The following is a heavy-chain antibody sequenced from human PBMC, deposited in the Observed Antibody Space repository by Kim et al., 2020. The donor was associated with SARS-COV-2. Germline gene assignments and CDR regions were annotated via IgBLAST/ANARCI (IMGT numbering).Heavy chain of an antibody. CDR1: GFTFSSYS. D-gene: IGHD6-13*01. Sequence: GGSLRLSCAASGFTFSSYSMNWVRQAPGKGLEWVSSISSSSSYIYYADSVKGRFTISRDNAKNSLYLQMNSLRAEDTAVYYCARVGTLIAAAGTGPAEYFQHWGQGTLVTVSS. CDR2: ISSSSSYI. V-gene: IGHV3-21*01. CDR3: ARVGTLIAAAGTGPAEYFQH. J-gene: IGHJ1*01.